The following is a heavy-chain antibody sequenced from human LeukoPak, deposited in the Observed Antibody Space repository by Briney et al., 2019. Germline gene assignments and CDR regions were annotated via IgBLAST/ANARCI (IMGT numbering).Heavy chain of an antibody. CDR2: IIPILGIA. Sequence: SVKVSCKASGGTFSSYAISWVRQAPGQGLEWMGRIIPILGIANYAQKFQGRVTITADKSTSTAYMELSSLRSEDTAVYYCARIMITFGGFIPDYWGQGTLVTVSS. D-gene: IGHD3-16*02. CDR3: ARIMITFGGFIPDY. CDR1: GGTFSSYA. V-gene: IGHV1-69*04. J-gene: IGHJ4*02.